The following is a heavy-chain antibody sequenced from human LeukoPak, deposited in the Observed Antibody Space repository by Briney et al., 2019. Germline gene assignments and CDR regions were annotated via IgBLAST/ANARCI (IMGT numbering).Heavy chain of an antibody. Sequence: ASVKVSCKVSGYTLTELSMHWVRQAPGKGLEWKGGFDPEDGETIYAQKFQGRVTMTEDTSTDTAYMELSSLRSEDTAVYYCASRWYYYDSSGYSLGDYWGQGTLVTVSS. CDR1: GYTLTELS. D-gene: IGHD3-22*01. CDR2: FDPEDGET. CDR3: ASRWYYYDSSGYSLGDY. V-gene: IGHV1-24*01. J-gene: IGHJ4*02.